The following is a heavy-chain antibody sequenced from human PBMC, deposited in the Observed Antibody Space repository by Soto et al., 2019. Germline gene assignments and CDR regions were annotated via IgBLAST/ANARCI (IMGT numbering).Heavy chain of an antibody. Sequence: SETLSLTCTVSGGSISSYYWSWIRQPPGKGLEWIGYIYYSGSTNYNTSPKSRVTISVDTTKNQFSLKLRSVTAADTAVYYCARGRPQMSLSRIAVHHYDYWGQGTLVTVSS. J-gene: IGHJ4*02. CDR2: IYYSGST. V-gene: IGHV4-59*01. CDR1: GGSISSYY. D-gene: IGHD6-19*01. CDR3: ARGRPQMSLSRIAVHHYDY.